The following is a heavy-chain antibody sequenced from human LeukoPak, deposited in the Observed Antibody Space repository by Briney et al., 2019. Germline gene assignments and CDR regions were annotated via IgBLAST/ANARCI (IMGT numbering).Heavy chain of an antibody. V-gene: IGHV4-39*07. J-gene: IGHJ6*02. CDR3: ARVLTGDCSGGSCYFYYYYGMDV. CDR1: GGSISSSSYY. CDR2: IYYSGST. D-gene: IGHD2-15*01. Sequence: PSETLSLTCTVSGGSISSSSYYWGWIRQPPGKGLEWIGSIYYSGSTYYNPSLKSRVTISVDTSKNQFSLKLSSVTAADTAVYYCARVLTGDCSGGSCYFYYYYGMDVWGQGTTVTVSS.